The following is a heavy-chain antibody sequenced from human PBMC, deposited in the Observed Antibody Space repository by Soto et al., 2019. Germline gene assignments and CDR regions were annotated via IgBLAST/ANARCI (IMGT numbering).Heavy chain of an antibody. CDR3: AASAPPATNYYYAMDV. Sequence: SETLSVTCAVSVGSVSSGSFYWIWIRRPPGKGLEWIGYFYDSGSTNYNPSLRSRVTMSVDTSKNQFSLKLSSVTAADTAVYYCAASAPPATNYYYAMDVWGQGTTVTVSS. V-gene: IGHV4-61*01. J-gene: IGHJ6*02. CDR2: FYDSGST. CDR1: VGSVSSGSFY. D-gene: IGHD5-12*01.